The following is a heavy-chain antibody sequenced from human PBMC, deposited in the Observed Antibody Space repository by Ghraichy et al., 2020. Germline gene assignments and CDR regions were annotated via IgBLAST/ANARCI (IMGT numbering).Heavy chain of an antibody. J-gene: IGHJ6*03. CDR1: GGSFSGYY. D-gene: IGHD3-22*01. Sequence: SETLSLTCAVYGGSFSGYYWSWIRQPPGKGLEWIGEINHSGSTNYNPSLKSRVPISVDTSKNQFSLKLSSVTAADTAVYYCARDLYYYDSSGYSYYYYMDVWGKGTTVTVSS. CDR3: ARDLYYYDSSGYSYYYYMDV. CDR2: INHSGST. V-gene: IGHV4-34*01.